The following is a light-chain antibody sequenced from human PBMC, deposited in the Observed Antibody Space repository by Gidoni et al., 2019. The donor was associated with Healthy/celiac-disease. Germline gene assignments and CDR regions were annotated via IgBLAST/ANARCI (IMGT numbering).Light chain of an antibody. Sequence: DIVMTQSPGALAVSLGEGATINCKSSQSVFYSSNNKNYLAWYQQKPGQPPKLLIYWASTRASGVPDRFSGSGSGTDFTLTISSLQAEDVAVYYCQQYYSTPYTFGQGTKLEIK. J-gene: IGKJ2*01. V-gene: IGKV4-1*01. CDR1: QSVFYSSNNKNY. CDR2: WAS. CDR3: QQYYSTPYT.